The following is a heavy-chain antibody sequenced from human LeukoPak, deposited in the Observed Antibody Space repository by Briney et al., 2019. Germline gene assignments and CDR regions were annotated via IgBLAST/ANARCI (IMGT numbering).Heavy chain of an antibody. Sequence: GGSLRLSCAASGFTVSSNYMSWVRQAPGKGLEWVSVIYIGGSTYYADSVKGRFTISIDNSKNTLYLQMNSLRADDTAVYYCARDRREYSGNYFDYWGQGTLVTVSS. D-gene: IGHD1-26*01. V-gene: IGHV3-53*01. CDR1: GFTVSSNY. CDR2: IYIGGST. CDR3: ARDRREYSGNYFDY. J-gene: IGHJ4*02.